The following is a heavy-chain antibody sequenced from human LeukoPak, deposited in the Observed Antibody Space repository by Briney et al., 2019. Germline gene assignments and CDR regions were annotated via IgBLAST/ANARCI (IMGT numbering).Heavy chain of an antibody. CDR2: INQDGSEK. J-gene: IGHJ4*02. CDR1: GFTLSSDW. D-gene: IGHD2-15*01. CDR3: VKGQLGGHH. Sequence: GGSLRLSCAASGFTLSSDWMNWVRQAPGKGLEWAANINQDGSEKNYVDSVKGRFTISRDNARNSLYLQMDSLRVQDTAVYYCVKGQLGGHHWGQGALVTVSS. V-gene: IGHV3-7*04.